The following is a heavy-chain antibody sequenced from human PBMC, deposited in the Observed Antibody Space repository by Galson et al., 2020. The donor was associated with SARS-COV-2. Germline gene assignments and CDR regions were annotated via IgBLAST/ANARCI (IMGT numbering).Heavy chain of an antibody. D-gene: IGHD3-22*01. V-gene: IGHV3-23*01. CDR3: AKDGKIVVVITWGDAFDI. Sequence: GGSLRLSCAASGFTFSSYAMSWVRQAPGKGLEWVSAMSSSGGSTYYADSGKGRFTISRDNSKNTLYLQMNSLRAEDTAVYYCAKDGKIVVVITWGDAFDIWGQGTMVTVSS. CDR1: GFTFSSYA. CDR2: MSSSGGST. J-gene: IGHJ3*02.